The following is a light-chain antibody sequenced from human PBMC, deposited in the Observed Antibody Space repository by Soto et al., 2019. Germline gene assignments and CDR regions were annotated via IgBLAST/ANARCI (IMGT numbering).Light chain of an antibody. CDR3: QSYDSSLSGVV. CDR1: SSNIGAGYD. V-gene: IGLV1-40*01. CDR2: GNS. Sequence: QLVLTQPPSVSGAPGQRVTISCTGSSSNIGAGYDVHWYQQLPGTAPKLLIYGNSNRPSGVPDRFSGSKSGTSASLAITGLQAEDEGDYYCQSYDSSLSGVVFGGGTKVTVL. J-gene: IGLJ2*01.